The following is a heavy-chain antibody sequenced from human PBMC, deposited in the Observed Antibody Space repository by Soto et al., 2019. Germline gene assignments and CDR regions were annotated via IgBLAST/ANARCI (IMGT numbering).Heavy chain of an antibody. D-gene: IGHD3-3*01. CDR3: ARNPIFGLIISPDYYYLAV. Sequence: AAGKVSCKASGYTFTSYGISWGRQAPGQRLEWMGWISAYNGNTNYAQKLQGRVTMTTDTSTSTAYMELRSLRSDDTAVYYCARNPIFGLIISPDYYYLAVWGKGTTVTVSS. CDR1: GYTFTSYG. CDR2: ISAYNGNT. V-gene: IGHV1-18*01. J-gene: IGHJ6*03.